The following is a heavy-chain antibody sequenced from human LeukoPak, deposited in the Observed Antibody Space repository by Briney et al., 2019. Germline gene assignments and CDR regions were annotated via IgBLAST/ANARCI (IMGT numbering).Heavy chain of an antibody. CDR1: GFTFSIYA. CDR2: ISGSGGTA. Sequence: GSLRLSCAASGFTFSIYAMSWVRQASGKGLEWVSAISGSGGTAYYADSVKGRFTISRDNSKNTLYLQMNSLRAEDTAVYYCAKKGYYDGSGYYMYYFDHWGQGTLVTVSS. D-gene: IGHD3-22*01. CDR3: AKKGYYDGSGYYMYYFDH. J-gene: IGHJ4*02. V-gene: IGHV3-23*01.